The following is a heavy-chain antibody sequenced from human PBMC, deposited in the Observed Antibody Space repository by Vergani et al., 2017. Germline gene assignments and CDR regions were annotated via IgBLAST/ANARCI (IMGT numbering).Heavy chain of an antibody. J-gene: IGHJ5*02. V-gene: IGHV4-59*01. CDR1: GGSMSGYY. Sequence: QVRLQESGPGLVKPSETLSLTCSVSGGSMSGYYWSWIRQPPGKELEWIGYMYHSGSTNYNPSLETRVTISGDTSKNQFSLKVNSVTAADTAVYYCGRVADRYGLGSRLLDLWGQGILVTVSS. D-gene: IGHD3-10*01. CDR2: MYHSGST. CDR3: GRVADRYGLGSRLLDL.